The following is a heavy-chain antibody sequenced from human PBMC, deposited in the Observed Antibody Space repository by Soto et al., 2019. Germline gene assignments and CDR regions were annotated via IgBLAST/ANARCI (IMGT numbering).Heavy chain of an antibody. J-gene: IGHJ4*02. CDR2: IYHSGST. CDR1: GGSISRGGYS. Sequence: SETLSLTCAVSGGSISRGGYSWSWIRQPPGKALEWIGYIYHSGSTYYNPSLKSRVTISVDRSKNQFSLKLSSVTAADTAVYYCARDRRYYYFSRRYRPAYVNFGYRGQGILVT. CDR3: ARDRRYYYFSRRYRPAYVNFGY. D-gene: IGHD3-22*01. V-gene: IGHV4-30-2*01.